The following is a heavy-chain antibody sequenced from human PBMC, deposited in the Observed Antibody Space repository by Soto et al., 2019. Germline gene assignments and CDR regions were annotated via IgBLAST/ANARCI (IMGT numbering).Heavy chain of an antibody. J-gene: IGHJ4*02. CDR2: IVPTFGTA. CDR3: ATLPLGSGDTTSNDY. Sequence: QVQLVQSGAEVKRPGSSVKVSCKASGGSFSTSAISWVRQAPGEGLEWMGGIVPTFGTANYAQKFQGRVTITADEGTSTAYMELSSLRSEDTAVYYCATLPLGSGDTTSNDYWGQGTLVTVSS. D-gene: IGHD3-16*01. CDR1: GGSFSTSA. V-gene: IGHV1-69*01.